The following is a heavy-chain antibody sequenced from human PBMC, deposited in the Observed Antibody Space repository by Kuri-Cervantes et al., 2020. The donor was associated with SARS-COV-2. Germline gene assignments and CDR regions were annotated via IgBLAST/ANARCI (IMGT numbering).Heavy chain of an antibody. CDR2: IWYDGSNK. CDR3: AREEYSSSWPAVDFDY. CDR1: GFTFSSYG. D-gene: IGHD6-13*01. J-gene: IGHJ4*02. V-gene: IGHV3-33*08. Sequence: GGSLRLSCAASGFTFSSYGMHWVRQAPGKGLEWVAVIWYDGSNKYYADSVKGRFTISRDNSKNTLYLQMNSLRAEDTAVYYCAREEYSSSWPAVDFDYWGQGTLVTVSS.